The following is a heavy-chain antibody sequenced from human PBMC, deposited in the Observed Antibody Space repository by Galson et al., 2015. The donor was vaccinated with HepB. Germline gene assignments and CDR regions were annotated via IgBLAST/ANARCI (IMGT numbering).Heavy chain of an antibody. CDR1: GFSLSTSGVA. D-gene: IGHD3-9*01. CDR2: IYWNDDK. J-gene: IGHJ4*01. Sequence: PALVKPTQTLTLTCTFSGFSLSTSGVAVGWIRQPPGKALEWLALIYWNDDKRYSPSLRNKLTITKDTSKNQVVLTMTNIDPVETGTYYCAHSRRLGMNFDPWGQGTRVTVSA. CDR3: AHSRRLGMNFDP. V-gene: IGHV2-5*01.